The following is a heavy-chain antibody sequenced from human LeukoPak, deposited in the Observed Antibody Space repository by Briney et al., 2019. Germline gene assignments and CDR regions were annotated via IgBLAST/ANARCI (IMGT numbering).Heavy chain of an antibody. J-gene: IGHJ4*02. V-gene: IGHV3-23*01. CDR1: GFTVSSNY. CDR2: ISGSGGST. D-gene: IGHD3-9*01. CDR3: AKGESYYDILTGYSSGWYFDY. Sequence: PAGGSLRLSCAASGFTVSSNYMSWVRQAPGKGLEWVSAISGSGGSTYYADSVKGRFTISRDNSKNTLYLQMNSLRAEDTAVYYCAKGESYYDILTGYSSGWYFDYWGQGTLVTVSS.